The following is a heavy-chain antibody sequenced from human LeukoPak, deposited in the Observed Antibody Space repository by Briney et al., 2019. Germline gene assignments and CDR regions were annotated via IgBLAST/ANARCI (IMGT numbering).Heavy chain of an antibody. Sequence: GGSLRLSCAASGFTFSSYSMNWVRQAPGKGLEWVSSISSSSSYIYYADSVKGRFTISRDNAKNSLYLQMNSLRAEDTALYYCAKGPYYDSSGRYFDYWGQGTLVTVSS. CDR2: ISSSSSYI. V-gene: IGHV3-21*04. CDR1: GFTFSSYS. D-gene: IGHD3-22*01. J-gene: IGHJ4*02. CDR3: AKGPYYDSSGRYFDY.